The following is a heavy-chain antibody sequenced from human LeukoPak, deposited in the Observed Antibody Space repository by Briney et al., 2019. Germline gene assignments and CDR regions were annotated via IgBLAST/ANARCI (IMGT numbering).Heavy chain of an antibody. Sequence: GGSLRLSCAASGFTFSSYAMHWVRQAPGKGLEWVAVISYDGSNKYYADSVKGRFTISRDNSKNTLYLQMNSLRAEDTAVYYCARAAVAGTVYYYYMDVWGKGTTVTVSS. CDR2: ISYDGSNK. J-gene: IGHJ6*03. D-gene: IGHD6-19*01. V-gene: IGHV3-30*04. CDR1: GFTFSSYA. CDR3: ARAAVAGTVYYYYMDV.